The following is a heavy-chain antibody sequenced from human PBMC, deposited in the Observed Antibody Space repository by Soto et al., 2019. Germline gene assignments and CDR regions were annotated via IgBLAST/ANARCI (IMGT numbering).Heavy chain of an antibody. D-gene: IGHD3-22*01. CDR3: ARAGYDSSGYYKPYYYYGMDV. J-gene: IGHJ6*02. CDR2: IYYSGST. V-gene: IGHV4-31*03. CDR1: GGSISSGGYY. Sequence: QVQLQESGPGLVKPSQTLSLTCTVSGGSISSGGYYWSWIRQHPGKGLEWIGYIYYSGSTYYNPSLKRRVTISVDTSKNQFSLKLSSVTAADTAVYYCARAGYDSSGYYKPYYYYGMDVWGQGTTVTVSS.